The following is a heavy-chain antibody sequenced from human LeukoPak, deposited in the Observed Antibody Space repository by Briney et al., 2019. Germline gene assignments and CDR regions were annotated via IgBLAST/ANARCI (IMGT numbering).Heavy chain of an antibody. D-gene: IGHD1-26*01. CDR3: ASGLIVGVHFDY. J-gene: IGHJ4*02. CDR2: IKQDANEK. Sequence: GGSLRLSCAASGFTFSSYWMSWVRQARGKGLEWVANIKQDANEKYYVDSVKGRFTISRDNARNSLYLQMNSLRAEDTAVYYCASGLIVGVHFDYWGQGTLVTVSS. V-gene: IGHV3-7*05. CDR1: GFTFSSYW.